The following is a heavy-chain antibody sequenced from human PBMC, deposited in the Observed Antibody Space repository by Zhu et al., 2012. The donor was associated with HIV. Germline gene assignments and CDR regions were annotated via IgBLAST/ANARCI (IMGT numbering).Heavy chain of an antibody. Sequence: QVQLQESGPGLVKPSQTLSLTCTVSGGSISSGDYYWSWVRQSPVRGLEWIGYIYYSGTTHYIPSLKSRVTISVDTSKNQFSLKLTSVTAADTAMYYCARKQWELLSAFDIWGQGTMVTVSS. J-gene: IGHJ3*02. CDR2: IYYSGTT. CDR3: ARKQWELLSAFDI. CDR1: GGSISSGDYY. D-gene: IGHD1-26*01. V-gene: IGHV4-30-4*08.